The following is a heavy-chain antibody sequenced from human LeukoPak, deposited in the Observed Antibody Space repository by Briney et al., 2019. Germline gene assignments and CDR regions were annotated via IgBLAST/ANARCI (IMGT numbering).Heavy chain of an antibody. CDR1: GGSISSYY. D-gene: IGHD4-17*01. J-gene: IGHJ4*02. Sequence: PSETLSLTCTVSGGSISSYYWSWIRQPPGKGLEWIGYIYYSGSTNYNPSLKSRVTISVDTSKNQFSLKLSSVTAADTAVYYCARHDYGDYGAYWGQGTLVTVSS. V-gene: IGHV4-59*08. CDR3: ARHDYGDYGAY. CDR2: IYYSGST.